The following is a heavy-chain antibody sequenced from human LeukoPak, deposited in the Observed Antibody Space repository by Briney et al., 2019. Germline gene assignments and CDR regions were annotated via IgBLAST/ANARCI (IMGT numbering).Heavy chain of an antibody. CDR1: GFTFSSYA. V-gene: IGHV3-23*01. Sequence: GGSLRLSCAASGFTFSSYAMSWVRQAPGKGLEWVSAISGSGGSTYYADSVKGRFTISRDNSKNTLYLQMNSLRAEDTAVYYCAKDGSNGYDLRPYDYWGQGTLVTVSS. CDR2: ISGSGGST. J-gene: IGHJ4*02. CDR3: AKDGSNGYDLRPYDY. D-gene: IGHD5-12*01.